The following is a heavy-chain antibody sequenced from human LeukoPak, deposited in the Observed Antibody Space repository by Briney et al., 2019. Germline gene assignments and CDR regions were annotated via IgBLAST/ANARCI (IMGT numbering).Heavy chain of an antibody. V-gene: IGHV3-7*01. Sequence: GGSLRLSCAASGMTFSSHWMSWVRQAPGKGLEWVANIKSDGSEKYYLDSVKGRFTISRDNAKNSLYLQMNSLRAEDSAVYYCAWYCTFRTCSGTKFDSWGQGTLVTVSS. J-gene: IGHJ4*02. D-gene: IGHD1-1*01. CDR3: AWYCTFRTCSGTKFDS. CDR2: IKSDGSEK. CDR1: GMTFSSHW.